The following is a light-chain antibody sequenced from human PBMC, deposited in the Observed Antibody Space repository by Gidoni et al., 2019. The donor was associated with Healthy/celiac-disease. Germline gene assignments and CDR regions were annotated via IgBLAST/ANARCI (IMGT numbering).Light chain of an antibody. V-gene: IGKV1-39*01. Sequence: DIQMTQSPSSLSASVGDRVTITCRASQSISSYLNWYQQKPGKAPKLLIYAASSLQSGVPSRFSGSGSGTDFTLTISSLQPEDFATYYCQQSYNHPLLTFGGGTKVEIK. CDR2: AAS. J-gene: IGKJ4*01. CDR1: QSISSY. CDR3: QQSYNHPLLT.